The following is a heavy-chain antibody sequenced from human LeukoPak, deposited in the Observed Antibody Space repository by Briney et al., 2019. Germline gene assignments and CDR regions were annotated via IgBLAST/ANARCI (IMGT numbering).Heavy chain of an antibody. CDR3: ARDRLGGGNYNHFDY. CDR2: ISAYNGNT. CDR1: GYTFTSYG. V-gene: IGHV1-18*01. J-gene: IGHJ4*02. Sequence: ASVKVSCKASGYTFTSYGISWVRQAPGQGLEWMGWISAYNGNTNYAQKLQGRVTMTRDTSISTAYMELSRLRSDDTAMYYCARDRLGGGNYNHFDYWGQGTLVTVSS. D-gene: IGHD3-10*01.